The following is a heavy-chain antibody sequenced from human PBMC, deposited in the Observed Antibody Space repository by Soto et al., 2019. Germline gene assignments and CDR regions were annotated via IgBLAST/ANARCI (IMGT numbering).Heavy chain of an antibody. CDR1: GYTFTSYY. V-gene: IGHV1-46*03. CDR2: INPSGGST. CDR3: ARERGDIVVVVAATPHGPEDRAFDI. Sequence: QVQLVQSGAEVKKPGASVKVSCKASGYTFTSYYMHWVRQAPGQGLEWMGIINPSGGSTSYAQKFQGRVTMTRDTSTSTVYMELSSLRSEDTAVHYCARERGDIVVVVAATPHGPEDRAFDIWGQGTMVTVSS. J-gene: IGHJ3*02. D-gene: IGHD2-15*01.